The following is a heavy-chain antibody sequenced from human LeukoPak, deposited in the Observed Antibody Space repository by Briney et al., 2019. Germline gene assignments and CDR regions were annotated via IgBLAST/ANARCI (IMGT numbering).Heavy chain of an antibody. CDR2: ISSSSSYI. J-gene: IGHJ4*02. Sequence: GSLRLSCAASGFTFSSYGMNWVRQAPGKGLEWVSSISSSSSYIYYADSVKGRFTISRDNARNSLYLQMNSLRAEDTAVYYCVTAAGLGVYYFDYWGQGTLVTVSS. CDR3: VTAAGLGVYYFDY. D-gene: IGHD6-13*01. CDR1: GFTFSSYG. V-gene: IGHV3-21*01.